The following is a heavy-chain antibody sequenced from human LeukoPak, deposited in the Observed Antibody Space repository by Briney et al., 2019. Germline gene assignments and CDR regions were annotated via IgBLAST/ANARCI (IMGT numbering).Heavy chain of an antibody. D-gene: IGHD3-22*01. V-gene: IGHV3-30-3*01. CDR3: AKDRGGILVVISDAFDI. J-gene: IGHJ3*02. CDR2: ISYEGSDK. CDR1: GFTFRNYA. Sequence: GGSLRLSCTASGFTFRNYAMHWLRQAPGKGLEWVAVISYEGSDKYYADSVKGRFTISRDNSKNTLYLQMNSLRAEDTAVYYCAKDRGGILVVISDAFDIWGQGTMVTVSS.